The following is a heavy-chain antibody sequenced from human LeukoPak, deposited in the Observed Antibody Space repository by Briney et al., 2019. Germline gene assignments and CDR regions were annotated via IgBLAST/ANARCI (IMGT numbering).Heavy chain of an antibody. CDR2: ISTSSPYI. J-gene: IGHJ4*02. Sequence: GGSLRLSCVGSGFTFSSSSVNWVRQAPGKGLEWVSSISTSSPYIYYADSVKGRFTISRDNAKNSLYLQMNSLRAEDTAVYYCARDGVVGATSIYYFDYWGQGTLVTVSS. CDR3: ARDGVVGATSIYYFDY. V-gene: IGHV3-21*01. D-gene: IGHD1-26*01. CDR1: GFTFSSSS.